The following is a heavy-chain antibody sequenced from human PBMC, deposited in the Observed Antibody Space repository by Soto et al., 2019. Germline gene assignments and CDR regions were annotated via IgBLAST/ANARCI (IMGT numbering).Heavy chain of an antibody. D-gene: IGHD3-22*01. CDR2: FYNSGNT. CDR3: ARSSSSGFDE. Sequence: PSETLSLTCTVSGDSISNYYWTWIRQPPGKGLEWIGCFYNSGNTNYNPSLKSRVTISVDTSNNQFSLRVNSVTAADTAVYYCARSSSSGFDEWGQGTLVTVSS. V-gene: IGHV4-59*01. J-gene: IGHJ4*02. CDR1: GDSISNYY.